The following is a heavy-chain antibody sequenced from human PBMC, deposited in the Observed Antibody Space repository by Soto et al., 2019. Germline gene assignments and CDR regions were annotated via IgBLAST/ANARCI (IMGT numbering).Heavy chain of an antibody. CDR1: GASVSSGTYY. V-gene: IGHV4-30-4*08. J-gene: IGHJ4*02. D-gene: IGHD4-17*01. Sequence: QVQLQESGPGLVKPSETLSLTCTVSGASVSSGTYYWSWIRQPPGKGLEWIGYIYYSGSTYYNPSLKRRVTISVDTSKNQFALKLSSVTAADTAVYYCARGLGVTTGNDYWGQGTLVTVSS. CDR3: ARGLGVTTGNDY. CDR2: IYYSGST.